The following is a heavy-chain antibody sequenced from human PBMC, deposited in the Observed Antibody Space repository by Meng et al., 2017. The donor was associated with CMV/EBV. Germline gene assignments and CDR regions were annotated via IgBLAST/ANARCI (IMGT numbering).Heavy chain of an antibody. D-gene: IGHD5-18*01. V-gene: IGHV3-48*04. CDR1: GFTFSSYS. CDR2: ISSSSSTI. CDR3: ARGRPILPRLVGYSYGFTAYYFDY. J-gene: IGHJ4*02. Sequence: GGSLRLSCAASGFTFSSYSMNWVRQAPGKGLEWVSYISSSSSTIYYADSVKGRFTISRDNAKNSLYLQMNSLRAEDTAVYYCARGRPILPRLVGYSYGFTAYYFDYWGQGTLVTVSS.